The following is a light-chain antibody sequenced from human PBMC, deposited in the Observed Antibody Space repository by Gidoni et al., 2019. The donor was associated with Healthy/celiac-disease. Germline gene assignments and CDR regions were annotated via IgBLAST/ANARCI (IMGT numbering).Light chain of an antibody. V-gene: IGKV2-28*01. J-gene: IGKJ2*01. CDR1: QSLLHSNGYNY. Sequence: DIVMTQSPPSLPVTPGEPASISCRSSQSLLHSNGYNYLDWYLQKPGQSPQLLIYLGSNRASGVPDRFSGSGSGTDFTLKISRVEAEDGGVYYCMQALQTPLYTFGQGTKLEIK. CDR2: LGS. CDR3: MQALQTPLYT.